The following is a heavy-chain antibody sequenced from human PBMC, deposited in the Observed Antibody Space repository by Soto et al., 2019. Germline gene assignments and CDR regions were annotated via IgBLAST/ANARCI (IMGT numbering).Heavy chain of an antibody. V-gene: IGHV4-30-4*01. CDR3: AREVAGVYLPDCGGDCYSNY. CDR2: IYYSGNT. Sequence: PSETLSLTCTVSGASISSGDYYWSWIRQPPGKGLEWIGYIYYSGNTYYNPSLESRITISVDTSKNQFSLKLTSVTAADTAVYHCAREVAGVYLPDCGGDCYSNYWGQGTLVTVSS. CDR1: GASISSGDYY. D-gene: IGHD2-21*02. J-gene: IGHJ4*02.